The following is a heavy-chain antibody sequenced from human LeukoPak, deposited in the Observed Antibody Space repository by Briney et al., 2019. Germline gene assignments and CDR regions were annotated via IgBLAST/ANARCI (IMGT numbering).Heavy chain of an antibody. V-gene: IGHV3-43*02. D-gene: IGHD6-19*01. CDR2: ISGDGGST. J-gene: IGHJ4*02. Sequence: PGGSLRLSCAASGFTFDDYAMHWVRHAPGKGLEWVSLISGDGGSTYYADSVKGRFTISRDNSKNSLYPQMNSLRTEDTALYYCATTRSGWSFYFDYWGQGTLVTVSS. CDR1: GFTFDDYA. CDR3: ATTRSGWSFYFDY.